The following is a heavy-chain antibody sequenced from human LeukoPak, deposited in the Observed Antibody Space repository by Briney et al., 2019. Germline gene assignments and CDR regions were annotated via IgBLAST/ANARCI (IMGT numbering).Heavy chain of an antibody. Sequence: SETLSLTCTVSGGSIRSYYLNWIRQPPRPGLELIGYIYYSGNTNYNPSLKSRVTISVDTSKNQFSLKLSSVTAADTAVYYCATDNSYGSGSYYTWGQGTLVTASS. D-gene: IGHD3-10*01. CDR2: IYYSGNT. V-gene: IGHV4-59*01. J-gene: IGHJ4*02. CDR3: ATDNSYGSGSYYT. CDR1: GGSIRSYY.